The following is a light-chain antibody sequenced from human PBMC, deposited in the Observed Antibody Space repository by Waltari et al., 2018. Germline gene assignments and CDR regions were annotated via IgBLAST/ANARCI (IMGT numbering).Light chain of an antibody. CDR1: QRVSSY. CDR3: QQRSNWPLT. V-gene: IGKV3-11*01. CDR2: DAS. Sequence: EIVLTQSPATLSVSPGERATLSCRASQRVSSYLAWYQQKPGQAPRLLIYDASNRATGIPARFSGSGSGTDFTLTISSLEPEDFAVYYCQQRSNWPLTFGGGTKVEIK. J-gene: IGKJ4*01.